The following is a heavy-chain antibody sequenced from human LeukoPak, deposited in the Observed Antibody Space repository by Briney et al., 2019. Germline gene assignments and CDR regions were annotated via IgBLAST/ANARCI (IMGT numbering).Heavy chain of an antibody. CDR2: IIPIFGTA. CDR3: ARDSPHSGGFDY. CDR1: GGTFSSYA. V-gene: IGHV1-69*06. J-gene: IGHJ4*02. Sequence: SVKVSCKASGGTFSSYAISWVRQAPGQGLEWMGGIIPIFGTANYAQKFQGRVTITADKSTSTAYMELSSLRSEDTAVYYCARDSPHSGGFDYWGQGTLVTVSS.